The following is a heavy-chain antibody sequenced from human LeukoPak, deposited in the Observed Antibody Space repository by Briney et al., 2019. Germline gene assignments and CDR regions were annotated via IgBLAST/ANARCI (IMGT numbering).Heavy chain of an antibody. J-gene: IGHJ4*02. V-gene: IGHV3-30-3*01. CDR3: ARDSYRDPVAAYYFDY. CDR1: GFTFSSSA. D-gene: IGHD6-19*01. Sequence: GRSLRLSCAASGFTFSSSAMPWVRQAPDKGLEWVAVISYDGSNKYYADSVKGRFTISRDNSKNTLYLQMNSLRADDTAVYYCARDSYRDPVAAYYFDYWGQGTLVTVSS. CDR2: ISYDGSNK.